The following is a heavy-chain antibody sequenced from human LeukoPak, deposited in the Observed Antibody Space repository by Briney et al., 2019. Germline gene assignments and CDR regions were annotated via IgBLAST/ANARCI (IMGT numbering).Heavy chain of an antibody. CDR3: ARGYVDTAMVTFDY. CDR1: GGSISSYY. D-gene: IGHD5-18*01. J-gene: IGHJ4*02. Sequence: PSETLSXTCTVSGGSISSYYWSWIRQPPGKGLEWIGYIYYSGSTNYNPSLKSRVTISVDTSKNQFSLKLSSVTAADTAVYYCARGYVDTAMVTFDYWGQGTLVTVSS. CDR2: IYYSGST. V-gene: IGHV4-59*01.